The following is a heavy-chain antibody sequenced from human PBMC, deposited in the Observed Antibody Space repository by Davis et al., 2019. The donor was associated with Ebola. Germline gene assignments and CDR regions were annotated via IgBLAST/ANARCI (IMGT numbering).Heavy chain of an antibody. CDR1: GGSFSSHS. CDR3: ARDFDGGNYDFDS. D-gene: IGHD3-9*01. J-gene: IGHJ4*02. V-gene: IGHV1-69*13. Sequence: SVKVSCKTSGGSFSSHSISWVRQAPRQGLEWMGGIIPIFDTPHYAQKFQGRITITADASPSTAYMELSSLRSEDTATYFCARDFDGGNYDFDSWGPGTPVTVTS. CDR2: IIPIFDTP.